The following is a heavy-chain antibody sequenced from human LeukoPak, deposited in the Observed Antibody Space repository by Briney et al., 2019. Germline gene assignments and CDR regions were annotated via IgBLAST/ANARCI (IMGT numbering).Heavy chain of an antibody. CDR3: ARAPKWQGYYYYMDV. V-gene: IGHV1-8*03. CDR1: GFTFTSYD. CDR2: MNPNSGNT. D-gene: IGHD5-12*01. J-gene: IGHJ6*03. Sequence: GASVKLSCKASGFTFTSYDINWVRQATGQGLEWMGWMNPNSGNTGYAQKFQGRVTITRNTSISTTYMELSSLRSEDTAVYYCARAPKWQGYYYYMDVWGKGTTVTVSS.